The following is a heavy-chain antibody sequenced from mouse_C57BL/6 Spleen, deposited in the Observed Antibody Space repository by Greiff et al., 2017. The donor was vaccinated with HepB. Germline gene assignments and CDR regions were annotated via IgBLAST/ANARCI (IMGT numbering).Heavy chain of an antibody. CDR1: GYAFSSSW. D-gene: IGHD3-2*02. J-gene: IGHJ4*01. V-gene: IGHV1-82*01. CDR2: IYPGDGDT. Sequence: QVQLKESGPELVKPGASVKISCKASGYAFSSSWMNWVKQRPGKGLEWIGRIYPGDGDTNYNGKFKGKATLTADKSSSTAYMQLSSLTSEDSAVYFCAGSGSRAMDYWGQGTSVTVSS. CDR3: AGSGSRAMDY.